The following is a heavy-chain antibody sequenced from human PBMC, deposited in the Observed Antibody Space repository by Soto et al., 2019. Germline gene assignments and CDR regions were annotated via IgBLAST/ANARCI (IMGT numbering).Heavy chain of an antibody. V-gene: IGHV1-3*01. CDR2: INAGNGNT. D-gene: IGHD6-13*01. CDR3: ARDFDENEVDPGYSTDDAFDI. Sequence: GASVKVSCKASGYTFTSYAMHWVRQAPGQRLEWMGWINAGNGNTKYSQKFQGRVTITRDTSASTAYMELSSLRSEDTAVYYCARDFDENEVDPGYSTDDAFDIWGQGTMVTVSS. CDR1: GYTFTSYA. J-gene: IGHJ3*02.